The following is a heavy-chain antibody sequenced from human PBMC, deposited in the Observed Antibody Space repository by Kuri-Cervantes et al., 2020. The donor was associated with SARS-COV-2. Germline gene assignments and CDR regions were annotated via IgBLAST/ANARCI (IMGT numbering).Heavy chain of an antibody. D-gene: IGHD3-10*01. CDR2: ISYDGSNK. V-gene: IGHV3-30-3*01. Sequence: GESLKISCAASGFTFSSYAMHWVRQAPGKGLEWVAVISYDGSNKYYADSVKGRFTISRDNSKNTLYLQMNSLRAEDTAVYYCAKSLGEFYYGSGAGEWFDPWGQGTLVTVSS. J-gene: IGHJ5*02. CDR3: AKSLGEFYYGSGAGEWFDP. CDR1: GFTFSSYA.